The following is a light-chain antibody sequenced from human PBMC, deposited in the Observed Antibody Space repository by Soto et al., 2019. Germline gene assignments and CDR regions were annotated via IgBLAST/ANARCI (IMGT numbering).Light chain of an antibody. CDR1: QSISSY. CDR2: AAS. Sequence: DIQMPQSPSSLSASVGARFPITGRASQSISSYLNWYQQKPGKAPKLLIYAASSLQSGVPSRFSGSGSGTEFTLTISSLQPEDVATYYCQKYNSAPQTFGQGTKVDIK. CDR3: QKYNSAPQT. V-gene: IGKV1-39*01. J-gene: IGKJ1*01.